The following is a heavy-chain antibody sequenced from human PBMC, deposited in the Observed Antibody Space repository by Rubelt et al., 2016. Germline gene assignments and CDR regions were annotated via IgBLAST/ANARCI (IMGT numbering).Heavy chain of an antibody. CDR2: IYYSGST. CDR1: GGSISISSYY. D-gene: IGHD2/OR15-2a*01. Sequence: QLQLQESGPGLVKPSETLSLTCTVSGGSISISSYYWGWIRQPPGKGLEWIGSIYYSGSTYYNLSLKSRVTISVDTSKNQFYLKGRAGTAADTAMYFCARDPQNWFDPWGQGTPVTVSS. J-gene: IGHJ5*02. CDR3: ARDPQNWFDP. V-gene: IGHV4-39*07.